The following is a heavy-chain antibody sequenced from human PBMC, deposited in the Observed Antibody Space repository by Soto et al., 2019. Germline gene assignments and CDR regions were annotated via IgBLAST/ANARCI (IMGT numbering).Heavy chain of an antibody. CDR2: ISAYNGNT. V-gene: IGHV1-18*01. CDR3: ARVTKVVVVVAATGTPFDY. J-gene: IGHJ4*02. D-gene: IGHD2-15*01. CDR1: GYTFTSYG. Sequence: QVQLVQSGAEVKQPGASVKVSCKASGYTFTSYGISWVRQAPGQGLEWMGWISAYNGNTNYAQKLQGRVTMTTDTSTSTAYMELRSLRSDDTAVYYCARVTKVVVVVAATGTPFDYWGQGTLVTVSS.